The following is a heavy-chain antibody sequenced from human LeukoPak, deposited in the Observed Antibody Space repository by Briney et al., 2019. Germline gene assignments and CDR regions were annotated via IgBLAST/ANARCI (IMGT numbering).Heavy chain of an antibody. CDR2: MSGSGGST. D-gene: IGHD2-2*01. CDR3: VKGRSIVVVPAAIFDY. CDR1: GFTFSSYA. Sequence: GGSLRLSCAASGFTFSSYAMSWVRQAPGKGLEWVSAMSGSGGSTYYADSVKGRFTISRDNSKNTLYLQMNSLRAEDTAVYYCVKGRSIVVVPAAIFDYWGQGTLVTVSS. V-gene: IGHV3-23*01. J-gene: IGHJ4*02.